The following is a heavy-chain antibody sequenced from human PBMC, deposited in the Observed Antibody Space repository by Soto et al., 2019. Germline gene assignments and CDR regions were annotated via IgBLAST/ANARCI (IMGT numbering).Heavy chain of an antibody. CDR2: IYYSGST. D-gene: IGHD3-10*01. J-gene: IGHJ3*02. V-gene: IGHV4-59*01. CDR1: GGSISSYY. CDR3: ARDHGVYYGSGRGGAFDI. Sequence: QVQLQESGPGLVKPSETLSLTCTVSGGSISSYYWSWIRQPPGKGLEWIGYIYYSGSTNYNPSLQSRVTRSVDTSKNQFSLKLSSVTAADTAVYYCARDHGVYYGSGRGGAFDIWGQGTMVTVSS.